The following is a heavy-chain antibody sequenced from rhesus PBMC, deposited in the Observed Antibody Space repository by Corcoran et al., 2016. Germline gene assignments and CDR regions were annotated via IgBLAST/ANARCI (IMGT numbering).Heavy chain of an antibody. CDR1: GGSISRSY. CDR2: IFGSGSST. J-gene: IGHJ4*01. Sequence: QLQLQESGPGLVKPSETLSVTCAVSGGSISRSYWRWIRQAPGKGLGWIGYIFGSGSSTNYNPSLKSRVTLSVDTSKNQLSLKLSSVTTADTAVYYCARDVAAAGTGSPYWGQGVLVTVSS. D-gene: IGHD6-25*01. V-gene: IGHV4-169*02. CDR3: ARDVAAAGTGSPY.